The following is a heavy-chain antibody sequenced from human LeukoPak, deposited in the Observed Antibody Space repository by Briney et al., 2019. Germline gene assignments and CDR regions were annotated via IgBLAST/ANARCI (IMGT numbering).Heavy chain of an antibody. J-gene: IGHJ6*02. V-gene: IGHV3-49*04. CDR3: AAGTPYGMDV. CDR1: GFTFGDYA. Sequence: PGGSLRLSCTASGFTFGDYAMSWVRQAPGKGLEWVGFIRSKAYGGTTEYAASVKGRFTISRDDYKSIAYLQMNSLKTEDTAVYWAAAGTPYGMDVWGQGTTVTVSS. CDR2: IRSKAYGGTT. D-gene: IGHD6-13*01.